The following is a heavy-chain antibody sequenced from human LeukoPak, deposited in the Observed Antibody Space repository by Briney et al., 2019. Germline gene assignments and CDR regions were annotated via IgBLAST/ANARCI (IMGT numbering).Heavy chain of an antibody. V-gene: IGHV4-4*07. CDR2: IYTSGST. CDR3: ARDQAAAGTVTWYNWFDP. Sequence: SETLSLTCTVSGGSISSYYWSWIRQPAGKGLEWIGRIYTSGSTNYNPSLKSRVTMSVDTSKNQFSLKLSSVTAADTAVYYCARDQAAAGTVTWYNWFDPWGQGTLVTVSS. CDR1: GGSISSYY. J-gene: IGHJ5*02. D-gene: IGHD6-13*01.